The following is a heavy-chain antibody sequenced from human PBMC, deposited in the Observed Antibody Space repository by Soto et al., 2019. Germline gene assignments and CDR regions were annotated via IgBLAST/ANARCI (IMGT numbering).Heavy chain of an antibody. CDR3: ARGTAVDTAMVTGPYYYYGMDV. D-gene: IGHD5-18*01. CDR2: IIPIFGTA. CDR1: GGTFSSYA. Sequence: QVQLVQSGAEVKKPGSSVKVSCKASGGTFSSYAISWVRQAPGQGLEWMGGIIPIFGTANYAQKFQGRVTITADESTSTAYMELSSLRSKDTAVYYCARGTAVDTAMVTGPYYYYGMDVWGQGTTVTVSS. V-gene: IGHV1-69*01. J-gene: IGHJ6*02.